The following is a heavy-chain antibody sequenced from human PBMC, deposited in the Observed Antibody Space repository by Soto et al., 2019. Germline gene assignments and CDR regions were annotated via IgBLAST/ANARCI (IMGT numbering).Heavy chain of an antibody. Sequence: GESLKISCKGSGYSFTSYWIGWVRQMPGKGLEWMGIIYPGDSDTRYSPSFQGQVTISADKSISTAYLQWSSLKASDTAMYYCARQPSPYYYGSGSYYGDQYCYYYGMGVWGQGTTVTVSS. CDR1: GYSFTSYW. CDR3: ARQPSPYYYGSGSYYGDQYCYYYGMGV. J-gene: IGHJ6*02. CDR2: IYPGDSDT. D-gene: IGHD3-10*01. V-gene: IGHV5-51*01.